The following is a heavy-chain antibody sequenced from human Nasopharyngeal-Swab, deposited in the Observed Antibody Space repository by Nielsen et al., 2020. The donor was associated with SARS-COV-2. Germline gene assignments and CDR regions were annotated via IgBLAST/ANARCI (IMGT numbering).Heavy chain of an antibody. Sequence: SETLSLTCTVSGGSISSGGYYWSWIRQPPGKGLEWIGYIYYSGSTNYNPSLKSRVTISVDTSKNQFSLKLSSVTAADTAVYYCARDEYSSGGGGYYYGMDVWGQGTTVTVSS. V-gene: IGHV4-61*08. CDR2: IYYSGST. CDR3: ARDEYSSGGGGYYYGMDV. CDR1: GGSISSGGYY. J-gene: IGHJ6*02. D-gene: IGHD6-19*01.